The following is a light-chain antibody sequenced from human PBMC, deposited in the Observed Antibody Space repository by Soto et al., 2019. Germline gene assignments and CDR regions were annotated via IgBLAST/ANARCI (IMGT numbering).Light chain of an antibody. J-gene: IGKJ5*01. CDR3: QQRTNWPPT. Sequence: EIVLTQSPATLSLSPGERVTLSCRASQSVRSYLACYQQKPGQAPRLLILDASNRATGIPVRFSGSGSGRDFTLTISSLEPEDFAVYYCQQRTNWPPTFGQGTRLEIK. CDR2: DAS. V-gene: IGKV3-11*02. CDR1: QSVRSY.